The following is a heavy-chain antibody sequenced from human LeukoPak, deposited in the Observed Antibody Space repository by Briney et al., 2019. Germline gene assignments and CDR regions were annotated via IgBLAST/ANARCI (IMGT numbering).Heavy chain of an antibody. V-gene: IGHV3-7*01. CDR3: ASTFCSSTSCYTGPFDH. J-gene: IGHJ4*02. CDR2: IKQDGSEK. CDR1: GFTFSSYW. D-gene: IGHD2-2*02. Sequence: PGGSLRLSCAASGFTFSSYWMSWVRQAPGKGLEWVANIKQDGSEKYYVDSVKGRFTISRDNAKNSLYLQMNSLRAEDTAVYYCASTFCSSTSCYTGPFDHWGQGTLVTVSS.